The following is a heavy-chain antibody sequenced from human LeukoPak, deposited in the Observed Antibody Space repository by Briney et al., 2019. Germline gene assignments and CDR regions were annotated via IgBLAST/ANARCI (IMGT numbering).Heavy chain of an antibody. J-gene: IGHJ4*02. V-gene: IGHV3-23*01. CDR1: GFTFSSYA. Sequence: GGSLRLSCAASGFTFSSYAMSWVRQAPGKGLEWVSAISGSGGSTYYADSVKGRFTISRDNSKNTLYLQMNSLRAEDTAVYYCARRQTYYYDSSGYLFDYWGQGTLVTVSS. CDR3: ARRQTYYYDSSGYLFDY. CDR2: ISGSGGST. D-gene: IGHD3-22*01.